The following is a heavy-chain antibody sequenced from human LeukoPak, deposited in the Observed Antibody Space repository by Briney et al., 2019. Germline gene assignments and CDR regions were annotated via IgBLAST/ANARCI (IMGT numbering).Heavy chain of an antibody. D-gene: IGHD1-1*01. CDR3: AKGAQYGTNWHYFDS. Sequence: PGGSLRLSCAASGFSFDDYAMHWVRQGPGKGLQWVSLIGGDGGSTYYADSVKGRFTISRDNSRNSLYLQMNSLRTEDTAFYYCAKGAQYGTNWHYFDSWGQGTLVTVSS. CDR2: IGGDGGST. J-gene: IGHJ4*02. V-gene: IGHV3-43*02. CDR1: GFSFDDYA.